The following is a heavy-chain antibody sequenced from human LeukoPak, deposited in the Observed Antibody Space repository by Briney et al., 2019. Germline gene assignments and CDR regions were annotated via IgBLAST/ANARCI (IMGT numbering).Heavy chain of an antibody. CDR2: IIPIFSTA. V-gene: IGHV1-69*13. J-gene: IGHJ4*02. Sequence: SVKVSCKASGYTFTSYGISWVRQAPGQGLEWMGGIIPIFSTANYAQKFQGRVTITADESTSTAYMELSSLRSEDTAVYYCARASGYGDYYFDYWGQGTLVTVSS. D-gene: IGHD4-17*01. CDR3: ARASGYGDYYFDY. CDR1: GYTFTSYG.